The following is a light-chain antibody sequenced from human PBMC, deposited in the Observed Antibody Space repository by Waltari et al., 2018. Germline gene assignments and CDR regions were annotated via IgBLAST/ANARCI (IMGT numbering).Light chain of an antibody. CDR1: SSNIGNHY. Sequence: QSVLTQTPSVSAAPGQKVTISCSGSSSNIGNHYVSWHQQLPGSAPKLLIDDNDKRPSGIPDRFSGSKSGTSATLGITGLQTGDEAHYYCATWDNSLNNVVFGGGTKLTVL. CDR3: ATWDNSLNNVV. J-gene: IGLJ2*01. CDR2: DND. V-gene: IGLV1-51*01.